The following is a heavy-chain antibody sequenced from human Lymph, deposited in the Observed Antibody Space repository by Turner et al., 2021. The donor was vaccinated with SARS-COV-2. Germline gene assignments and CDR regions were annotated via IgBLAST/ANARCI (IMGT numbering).Heavy chain of an antibody. Sequence: QVQLQESGPRLVKPLETLSLTCTVSGGSMNSNYWSWIRQPPGKRLEWIGYIYYRGSTNYNPSLESRVTISVDTSRNQFSLNLTSVTAADTAIYYCARETVNNWVDPWGQGTLLTVSS. J-gene: IGHJ5*02. CDR1: GGSMNSNY. CDR3: ARETVNNWVDP. V-gene: IGHV4-59*01. CDR2: IYYRGST. D-gene: IGHD2-21*02.